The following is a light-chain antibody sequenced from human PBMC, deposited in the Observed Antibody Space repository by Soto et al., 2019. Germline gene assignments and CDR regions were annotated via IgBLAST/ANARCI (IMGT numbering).Light chain of an antibody. V-gene: IGKV1-5*03. Sequence: DIQMTQSPGTRAGSVGGIGTISCRASQTISSWLAWYQQKPGKAPKLLIYKASTLKSGVPSRFSGSGSGTGFTLTISSLQPDDFATYYCQHYNSYSEAFGQGTKVDIK. CDR3: QHYNSYSEA. CDR1: QTISSW. CDR2: KAS. J-gene: IGKJ1*01.